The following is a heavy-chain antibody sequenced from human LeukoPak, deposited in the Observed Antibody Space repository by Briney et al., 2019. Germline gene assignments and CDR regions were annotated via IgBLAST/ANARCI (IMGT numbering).Heavy chain of an antibody. V-gene: IGHV3-30*02. CDR2: IWYSGSNK. CDR1: GFTFSSYG. D-gene: IGHD3-10*01. Sequence: GGSLRLSCAASGFTFSSYGMHWVRQAPGKGLEWVAVIWYSGSNKYYADSVKGRFTISRDNSKNTLYLQMSSLRAEDTAVYYCVKDGFRNYWGQGTLVTVSS. CDR3: VKDGFRNY. J-gene: IGHJ4*02.